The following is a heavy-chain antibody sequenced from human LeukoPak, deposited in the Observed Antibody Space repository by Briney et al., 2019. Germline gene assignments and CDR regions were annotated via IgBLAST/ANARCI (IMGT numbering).Heavy chain of an antibody. CDR3: ARGITMIATDAFDI. CDR2: IKQDGSEK. D-gene: IGHD3-22*01. J-gene: IGHJ3*02. Sequence: GGSLRLSCAASGFTVSSNYMSWVRQAPGKGLEWVANIKQDGSEKYYVDSVKGRFTISRDNAKNSLYLQMNSLRAEDTAVYYCARGITMIATDAFDIWGQGTMVTVSS. V-gene: IGHV3-7*01. CDR1: GFTVSSNY.